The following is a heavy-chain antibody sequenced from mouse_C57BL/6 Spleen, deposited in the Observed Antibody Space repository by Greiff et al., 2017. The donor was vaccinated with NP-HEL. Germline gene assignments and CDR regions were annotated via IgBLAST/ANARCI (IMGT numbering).Heavy chain of an antibody. Sequence: QVQLQQPGTDLVKPGASVKLSCKASGYTFTSYWMHWVKQRPGQGLEWIGNINPSNGGTNYTEKFKSKATLPVDKSSSTAYMQLSSLTSEDSAVYYCARRGIYYAMDYWGQGTSVTVSS. CDR2: INPSNGGT. J-gene: IGHJ4*01. CDR3: ARRGIYYAMDY. V-gene: IGHV1-53*01. CDR1: GYTFTSYW.